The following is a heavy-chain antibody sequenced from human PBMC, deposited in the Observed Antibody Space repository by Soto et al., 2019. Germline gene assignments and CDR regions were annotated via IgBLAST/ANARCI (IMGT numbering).Heavy chain of an antibody. J-gene: IGHJ6*02. CDR1: GGSIRPYY. Sequence: SETLSLTCTVSGGSIRPYYWSWIRQPAGKGLEWIGRIYFTGSTNYNPSLKSRVTMSLDTSKNQFSLKLSSVTAADTAVYYCAREGGYYDSSGSGVYHYYGVDVWGQGTTVTAP. D-gene: IGHD3-22*01. V-gene: IGHV4-4*07. CDR3: AREGGYYDSSGSGVYHYYGVDV. CDR2: IYFTGST.